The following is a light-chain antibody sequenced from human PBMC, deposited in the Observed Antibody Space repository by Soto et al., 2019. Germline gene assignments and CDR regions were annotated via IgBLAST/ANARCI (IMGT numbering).Light chain of an antibody. V-gene: IGKV3-20*01. Sequence: EIVLTQSPATLCLSPGERATLSCRASQSVSRNLAWYQQKPGQAPRLLIYDASNRATGIPARFSGSGSVTDFTLTISRLEPEDFAVYYCQQYGSSLWTFGQGTKVDIK. J-gene: IGKJ1*01. CDR3: QQYGSSLWT. CDR1: QSVSRN. CDR2: DAS.